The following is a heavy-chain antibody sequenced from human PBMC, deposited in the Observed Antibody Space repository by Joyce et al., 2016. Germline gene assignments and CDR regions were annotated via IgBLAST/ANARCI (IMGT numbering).Heavy chain of an antibody. V-gene: IGHV3-23*01. J-gene: IGHJ4*02. D-gene: IGHD3-9*01. CDR1: GFILRRYD. CDR3: AKASLTGYYIGAYYFDY. Sequence: EVQVLESGGGLVQPGGSLRLSCAVSGFILRRYDMSLVRQAPGKGLEWVSAISSSGDSTYYTDSVKGRFTVSRDNSKKILYLQMNTLRAEDTAVYYCAKASLTGYYIGAYYFDYWGQGTLVTVSS. CDR2: ISSSGDST.